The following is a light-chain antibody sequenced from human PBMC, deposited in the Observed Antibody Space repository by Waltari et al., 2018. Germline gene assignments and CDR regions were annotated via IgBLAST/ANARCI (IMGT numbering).Light chain of an antibody. CDR1: SDDIGAYSY. Sequence: QSALTQPASVSGSPGQSITISCTGTSDDIGAYSYVTWYHQRPGKVPKRIIYDLTERPSGVSNRFSGSKSGSTASLTVSGLQAEDEGLFYCSAYTSRGTLKFGGGTRVTIL. CDR2: DLT. J-gene: IGLJ2*01. V-gene: IGLV2-14*03. CDR3: SAYTSRGTLK.